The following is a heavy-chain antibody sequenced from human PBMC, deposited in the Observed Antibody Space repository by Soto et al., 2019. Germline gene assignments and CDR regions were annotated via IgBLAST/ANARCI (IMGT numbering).Heavy chain of an antibody. V-gene: IGHV3-7*03. D-gene: IGHD3-10*01. CDR3: ARDRVVRGVRAYYYYYGMDV. J-gene: IGHJ6*02. CDR1: GFTFSSYW. CDR2: IKQDGSEK. Sequence: GGSLRLSCAASGFTFSSYWMSWVRQAPGKGLEWVANIKQDGSEKYYVDSVKGRFTISRDNAKNSLYLQMNSLRAEDTAVYYCARDRVVRGVRAYYYYYGMDVWGQGTMVTVSS.